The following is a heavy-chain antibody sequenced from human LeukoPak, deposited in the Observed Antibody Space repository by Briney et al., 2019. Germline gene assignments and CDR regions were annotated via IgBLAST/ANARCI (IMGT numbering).Heavy chain of an antibody. Sequence: SETLSLTCTVSGDSINNGDNYWSWIRQPPGKGLEWIGYIYYRGTAYYNPSLKSRVTISVDTSKNQFSLKLSSVTAADTAVYYCARIQGNSWYGWDYFDYWGQGTLVTVSS. V-gene: IGHV4-30-4*01. D-gene: IGHD6-13*01. J-gene: IGHJ4*02. CDR3: ARIQGNSWYGWDYFDY. CDR2: IYYRGTA. CDR1: GDSINNGDNY.